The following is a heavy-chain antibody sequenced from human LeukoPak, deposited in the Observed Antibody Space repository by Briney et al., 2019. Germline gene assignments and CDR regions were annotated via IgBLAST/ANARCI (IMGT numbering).Heavy chain of an antibody. Sequence: ASVKVSCKASGYTFTGYYMHLVRQAPGQGLEWMGWINPNSGGTNYAQKFQGRVTMTRDTSISTAYMELSRLRSDDTAVYYCARETPVVGDAFDIWGQGTMVTVSS. J-gene: IGHJ3*02. V-gene: IGHV1-2*02. CDR2: INPNSGGT. CDR1: GYTFTGYY. D-gene: IGHD2-2*01. CDR3: ARETPVVGDAFDI.